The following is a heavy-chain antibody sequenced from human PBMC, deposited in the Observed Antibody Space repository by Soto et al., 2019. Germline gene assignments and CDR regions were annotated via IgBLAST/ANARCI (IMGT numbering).Heavy chain of an antibody. CDR3: ARGKSVGDFWSGYFDY. D-gene: IGHD3-3*01. V-gene: IGHV1-69*13. J-gene: IGHJ4*02. CDR1: GGTFSSYA. Sequence: SVKVSCKASGGTFSSYAISWVRQAPGQGLEWMGGIIPIFGTANYAQKFQGRVTITADESTSTAYMELSSLRSEDTAVYYCARGKSVGDFWSGYFDYWGQGTLVTV. CDR2: IIPIFGTA.